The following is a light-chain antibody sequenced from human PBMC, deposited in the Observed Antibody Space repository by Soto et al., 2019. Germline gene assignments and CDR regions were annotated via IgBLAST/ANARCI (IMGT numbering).Light chain of an antibody. CDR2: GTS. CDR1: QSLSTVF. CDR3: QQYATSPYT. Sequence: DIVLTQSPGTLSLSPGEGATLSCRASQSLSTVFLAWYQQKPGQAPRLLIYGTSRKATGIPDRFSGSESGTDFTLTISRLEPEDFAVYFCQQYATSPYTFGLGTKLEIK. J-gene: IGKJ2*01. V-gene: IGKV3-20*01.